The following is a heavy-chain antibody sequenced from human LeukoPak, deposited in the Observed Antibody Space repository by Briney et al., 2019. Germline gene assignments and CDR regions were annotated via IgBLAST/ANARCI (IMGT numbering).Heavy chain of an antibody. Sequence: PGRSLRLFCAASGFTVSRNYTSWARQAPAKGLEHVSVLYSGGATYCAVSGMVRFSTSRDKSQHSPYLQVSCVGAEETAVYCSARGGKRVDQFYYAMDAWGEGATVTVSS. CDR2: LYSGGAT. J-gene: IGHJ6*04. CDR3: ARGGKRVDQFYYAMDA. V-gene: IGHV3-66*01. D-gene: IGHD2-15*01. CDR1: GFTVSRNY.